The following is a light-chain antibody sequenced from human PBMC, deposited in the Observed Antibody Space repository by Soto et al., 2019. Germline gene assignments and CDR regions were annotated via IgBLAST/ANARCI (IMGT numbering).Light chain of an antibody. CDR1: NIGSKG. V-gene: IGLV3-21*02. J-gene: IGLJ2*01. CDR3: QVWDSTTDRVV. Sequence: SYELTQPPSLSVAPGQTATITCGGNNIGSKGVHWYQQRPGQAPVLVVFEDRDRPSGIPERFTGSNSGNTATLTISRVEAGDEADYYCQVWDSTTDRVVFGGGTKLTVL. CDR2: EDR.